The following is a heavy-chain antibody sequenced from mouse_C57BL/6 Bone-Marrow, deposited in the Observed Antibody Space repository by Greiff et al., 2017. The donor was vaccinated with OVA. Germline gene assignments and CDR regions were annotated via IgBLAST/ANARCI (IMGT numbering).Heavy chain of an antibody. CDR1: GYTFTSYG. CDR3: ARWITTALYYFDY. D-gene: IGHD1-2*01. CDR2: IYPRSGNT. V-gene: IGHV1-81*01. Sequence: VQLQQSGAELARPGASVKLSCKASGYTFTSYGISWVKQRTGQGLEWIGEIYPRSGNTYYNEKFKGKATLTADKSSSTAYMELRSLTSEDSAVYFCARWITTALYYFDYWGQGTTLTVSS. J-gene: IGHJ2*01.